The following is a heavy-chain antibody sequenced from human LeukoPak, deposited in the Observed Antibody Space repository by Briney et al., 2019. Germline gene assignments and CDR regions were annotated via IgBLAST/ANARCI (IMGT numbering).Heavy chain of an antibody. D-gene: IGHD4-17*01. Sequence: PGGSLRLSCAASGFTFSGHYMDWVRQAPGKGLEWVGRTRNKANSYTTEYAASVKGRFTISRDDSKNSLYLQMNSPKTEDTAVYYCASLIYGDYSYWGQGTLVTVSS. CDR3: ASLIYGDYSY. CDR1: GFTFSGHY. V-gene: IGHV3-72*01. CDR2: TRNKANSYTT. J-gene: IGHJ4*02.